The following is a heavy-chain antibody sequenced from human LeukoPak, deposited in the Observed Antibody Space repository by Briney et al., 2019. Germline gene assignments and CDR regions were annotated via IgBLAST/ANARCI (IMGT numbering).Heavy chain of an antibody. V-gene: IGHV1-69*13. CDR1: GGTFSSYA. CDR2: IIPIFGTA. D-gene: IGHD2-15*01. CDR3: ARDIVVVVAAKWGYYYGMDV. J-gene: IGHJ6*04. Sequence: SVTVSCKASGGTFSSYAISWVRQAPGQGLEWVGGIIPIFGTANYAQKFQGRVTITADESTSTAYMELSSLRSEDTAVYYCARDIVVVVAAKWGYYYGMDVWGKGTTVTVSS.